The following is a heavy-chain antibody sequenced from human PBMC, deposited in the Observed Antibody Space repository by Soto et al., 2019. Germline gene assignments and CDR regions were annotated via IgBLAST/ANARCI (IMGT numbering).Heavy chain of an antibody. J-gene: IGHJ4*02. CDR1: GVSISGSSYY. V-gene: IGHV4-39*07. D-gene: IGHD3-10*01. CDR3: ATHRGLGEVSPNFDY. CDR2: IYYSGST. Sequence: SETLSLTCTVSGVSISGSSYYWGWIRQPPGKGLEWIGSIYYSGSTYYNPSLKSRVTISVDTSRNQVSLNLNSVTAADTAVYYCATHRGLGEVSPNFDYWGQGLMVTVSS.